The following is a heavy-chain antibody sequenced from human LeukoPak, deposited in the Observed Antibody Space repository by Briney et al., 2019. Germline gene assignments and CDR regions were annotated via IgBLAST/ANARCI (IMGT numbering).Heavy chain of an antibody. CDR1: GFTFSDYY. V-gene: IGHV3-11*06. J-gene: IGHJ4*02. Sequence: GGSLRLSCAASGFTFSDYYMSWIRQAPGKGLEWVSYISSSSSYTNYADSVKGRFTISRDNAKNSLYLQMNSLRAEDTAVYYCARVGRGYGYGYGVDYWGQGTLVTVSS. CDR3: ARVGRGYGYGYGVDY. CDR2: ISSSSSYT. D-gene: IGHD5-18*01.